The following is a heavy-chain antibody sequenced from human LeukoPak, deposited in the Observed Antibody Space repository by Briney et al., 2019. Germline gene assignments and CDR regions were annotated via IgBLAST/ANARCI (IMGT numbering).Heavy chain of an antibody. V-gene: IGHV3-66*01. CDR3: ARDKACTNGVCYGYFDY. CDR2: IYSGGTT. D-gene: IGHD2-8*01. Sequence: PGGSLRLSCAASGFTVNSNYMIWVRQAPGKGLEWVSVIYSGGTTYYADSVKGRFTISRDNSKNTLYLQMNSLRAEDTAVYYCARDKACTNGVCYGYFDYWGQGTLVTVSS. CDR1: GFTVNSNY. J-gene: IGHJ4*02.